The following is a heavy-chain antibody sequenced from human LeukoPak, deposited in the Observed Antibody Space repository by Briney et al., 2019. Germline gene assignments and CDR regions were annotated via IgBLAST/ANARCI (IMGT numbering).Heavy chain of an antibody. V-gene: IGHV4-59*01. D-gene: IGHD1-26*01. CDR2: IYYSGST. CDR3: ARWGVSSGSYHWYFDL. CDR1: GGSISSYY. J-gene: IGHJ2*01. Sequence: PSETLSLTCTVSGGSISSYYWSGIRQPPGKGLEWIGYIYYSGSTNYNPSLKSRVTISVDTSKNQFSLKLSSVTAADTAVYYCARWGVSSGSYHWYFDLWGRGTLVTVSS.